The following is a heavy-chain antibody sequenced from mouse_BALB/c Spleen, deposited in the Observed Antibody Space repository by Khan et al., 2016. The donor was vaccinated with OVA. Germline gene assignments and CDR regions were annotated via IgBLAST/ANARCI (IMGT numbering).Heavy chain of an antibody. D-gene: IGHD2-14*01. V-gene: IGHV3-2*02. Sequence: EVQLQESGPGLVKPSQSLSLTCTVTGYSITSDYAWNWIRQFPRDKLEWMGYISYSGSTSYNPSLKSRISITRDTSKNHFFLQLNSVTTEDTATYFCARSGYEAWFAYWGQGTLVTVSA. CDR2: ISYSGST. CDR3: ARSGYEAWFAY. J-gene: IGHJ3*01. CDR1: GYSITSDYA.